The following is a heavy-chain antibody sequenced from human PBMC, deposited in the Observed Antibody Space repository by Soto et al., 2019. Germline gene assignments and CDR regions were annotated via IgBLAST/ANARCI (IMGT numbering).Heavy chain of an antibody. CDR3: ARDSHLLYGSGSYDFDY. CDR2: ISSSSSTI. D-gene: IGHD3-10*01. J-gene: IGHJ4*02. V-gene: IGHV3-48*01. Sequence: GGSLRLSCAASGFTFCSYSMNWVRQAPGKGLEWVSYISSSSSTIYYADSVKGRFTISRDNAKNSLYLQMNSLRAEDTAVYYCARDSHLLYGSGSYDFDYWGQGTLVTVSS. CDR1: GFTFCSYS.